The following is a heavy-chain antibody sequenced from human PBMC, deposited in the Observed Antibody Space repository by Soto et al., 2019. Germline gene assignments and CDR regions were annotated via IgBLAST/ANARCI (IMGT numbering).Heavy chain of an antibody. CDR1: GYTFTSSG. J-gene: IGHJ6*02. CDR3: ARDYSGYDSNYFYYGMDV. D-gene: IGHD5-12*01. Sequence: QVQLVQSGAEVKKPGASVKVSCKASGYTFTSSGISWVRQDPGQGLEWMGWISAYNGNTNYAQKLQGRVTMTTDTSTSTAYMELRSLRSDDTAVYYCARDYSGYDSNYFYYGMDVWGQGTTVTVSS. V-gene: IGHV1-18*01. CDR2: ISAYNGNT.